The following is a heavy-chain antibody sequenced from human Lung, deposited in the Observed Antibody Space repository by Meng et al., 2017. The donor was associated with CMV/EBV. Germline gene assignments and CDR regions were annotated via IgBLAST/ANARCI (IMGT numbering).Heavy chain of an antibody. D-gene: IGHD1-1*01. CDR3: TTGFGTAEAF. CDR2: IKSRNDGGTA. V-gene: IGHV3-15*01. CDR1: GFTFRTTW. J-gene: IGHJ4*02. Sequence: GESXKISXAASGFTFRTTWMSWVRQAPGKGLDWVGRIKSRNDGGTADHGTPVKGRFTISRDDSKDTLYLQMNSLKVEDTAIYYCTTGFGTAEAFWGQGTLVTVSS.